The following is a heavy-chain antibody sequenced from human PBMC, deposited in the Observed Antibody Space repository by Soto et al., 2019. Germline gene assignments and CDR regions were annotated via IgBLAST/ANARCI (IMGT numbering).Heavy chain of an antibody. D-gene: IGHD5-12*01. CDR3: ARVIVATIGFDP. V-gene: IGHV4-31*03. Sequence: SETLSLTCTVSGGSISSGGYYWSWIRQHPGKGLEWIGYIYYSGSTYYNPSLKSRVTISVDTSKNQFSLKLSSVTAADTAVYYCARVIVATIGFDPWGQGTLVTVSS. CDR2: IYYSGST. J-gene: IGHJ5*02. CDR1: GGSISSGGYY.